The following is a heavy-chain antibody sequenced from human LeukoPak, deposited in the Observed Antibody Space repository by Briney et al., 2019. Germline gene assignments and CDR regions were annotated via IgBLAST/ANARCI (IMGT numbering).Heavy chain of an antibody. V-gene: IGHV4-39*01. CDR3: AKHYMGSSYNRGLDY. CDR2: IYYSGYT. Sequence: SETLSLTCSVSGGSISSSSYYWGWTRQPPGKGLEWIGSIYYSGYTYYNPSLESRVTISVDTSKNQLSLKLSSVTAADTAIYYCAKHYMGSSYNRGLDYWGQGTLVTVSS. J-gene: IGHJ4*02. D-gene: IGHD3-10*01. CDR1: GGSISSSSYY.